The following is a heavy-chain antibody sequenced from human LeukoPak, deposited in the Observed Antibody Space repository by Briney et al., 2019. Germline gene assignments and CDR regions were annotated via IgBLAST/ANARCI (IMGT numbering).Heavy chain of an antibody. CDR1: GFTFSSYS. CDR3: ARDTDPYCGGDCDRDY. Sequence: GGSLRLSCAASGFTFSSYSMNWVRQAPGKGLEWVSSITISSSYIYYADSVKGRFTISRDNAKNSLYLQMNSLRAEDTAVYYCARDTDPYCGGDCDRDYWGEGTLVTVSS. CDR2: ITISSSYI. D-gene: IGHD2-21*02. J-gene: IGHJ4*02. V-gene: IGHV3-21*01.